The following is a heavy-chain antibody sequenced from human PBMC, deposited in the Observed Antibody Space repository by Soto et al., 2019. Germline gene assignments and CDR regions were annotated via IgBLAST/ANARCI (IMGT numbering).Heavy chain of an antibody. Sequence: SETLSLTCAVSGGSISGSNWWSWVRQPPGRGLEWIGEIYHSGSTNYNPSLKSRVTISVDKPKNQFSLKLTSVTAADTAVYYCARDKGYSSGPLDYWGQGTLVTVSS. CDR1: GGSISGSNW. CDR2: IYHSGST. J-gene: IGHJ4*02. V-gene: IGHV4-4*02. D-gene: IGHD6-19*01. CDR3: ARDKGYSSGPLDY.